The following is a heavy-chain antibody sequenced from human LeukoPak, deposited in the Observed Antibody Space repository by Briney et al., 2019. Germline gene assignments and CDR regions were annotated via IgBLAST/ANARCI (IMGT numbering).Heavy chain of an antibody. CDR2: TPYSGDT. J-gene: IGHJ4*02. D-gene: IGHD6-13*01. CDR1: GDSISSSNYY. V-gene: IGHV4-39*01. CDR3: VRSLATSGMY. Sequence: SETLSLTCTVSGDSISSSNYYWGWIRQPPAKGLEWIGSTPYSGDTVYNPSLKSRIIISVDTSKNQFSLKLTSVTAADTAVYYCVRSLATSGMYWGQGTLVTVSS.